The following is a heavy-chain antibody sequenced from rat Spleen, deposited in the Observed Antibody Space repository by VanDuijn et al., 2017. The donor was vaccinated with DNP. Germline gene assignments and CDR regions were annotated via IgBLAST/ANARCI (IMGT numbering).Heavy chain of an antibody. CDR1: GYSITSNY. D-gene: IGHD1-10*01. J-gene: IGHJ2*01. CDR3: ARLNNNY. CDR2: ISYSGSA. V-gene: IGHV3-1*01. Sequence: EVQLQASGPGLVKPSQSLSLTCSVTGYSITSNYWGWIRKIPGNKMEYIGHISYSGSANYNPSLKSRISITRDTSKNQFFLQLTSVTTEDTATYYCARLNNNYWGQGVMVTVSS.